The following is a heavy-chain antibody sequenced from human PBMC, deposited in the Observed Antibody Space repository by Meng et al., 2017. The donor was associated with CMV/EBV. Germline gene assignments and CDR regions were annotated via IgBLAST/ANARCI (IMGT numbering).Heavy chain of an antibody. D-gene: IGHD7-27*01. J-gene: IGHJ6*02. CDR3: ARGSTGELLGYGMDV. CDR2: IGTAGDT. V-gene: IGHV3-13*01. CDR1: GFTFSSYD. Sequence: GESLKISCAASGFTFSSYDMHWVRQATGKGLEWVSAIGTAGDTYYPGSVKGRFTISRDNAKNTLYLQMNSLRAEDTAVYYCARGSTGELLGYGMDVWGQGTTVTVSS.